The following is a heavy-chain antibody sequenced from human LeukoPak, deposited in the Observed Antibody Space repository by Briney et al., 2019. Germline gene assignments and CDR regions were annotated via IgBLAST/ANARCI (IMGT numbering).Heavy chain of an antibody. CDR2: IKSEGSVT. CDR1: GFTFSSYW. V-gene: IGHV3-74*01. CDR3: CRDNDAVGITIDH. Sequence: GGSLRLSCAASGFTFSSYWMHSVRQAPGEGLLWVSRIKSEGSVTWYAASVRGRFTISRDNAKNLLCLRMNSLRDEDTVVYFCCRDNDAVGITIDHWGEGTVVTVSS. J-gene: IGHJ4*02. D-gene: IGHD1-26*01.